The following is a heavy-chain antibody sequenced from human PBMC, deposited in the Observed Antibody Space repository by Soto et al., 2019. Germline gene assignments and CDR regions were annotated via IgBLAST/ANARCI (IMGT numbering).Heavy chain of an antibody. D-gene: IGHD3-22*01. V-gene: IGHV4-34*01. J-gene: IGHJ5*02. CDR2: INHSGST. CDR3: ARGPITTNPRFDP. Sequence: QVQLQQWGAGLLKPSETLSLTCAVYGGSFSGYYWSGIRQPPGKGLEWIGEINHSGSTNYNPSLKSRVTISVDTSKNQFSLKLSSVTAADTAVYYCARGPITTNPRFDPWGQGTLVTVSS. CDR1: GGSFSGYY.